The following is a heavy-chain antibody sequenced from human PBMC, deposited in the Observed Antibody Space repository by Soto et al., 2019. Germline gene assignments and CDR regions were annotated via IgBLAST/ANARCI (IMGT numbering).Heavy chain of an antibody. CDR1: GFTFSSYG. CDR2: ISYDGSNK. Sequence: GGSLRLSCAASGFTFSSYGMHWVRQAPGKGLEWVAVISYDGSNKYYADSVKGRFTISRDNSKNTLYLQMNSLRAEDTAVYYCAKVGLRFGELLVFYYYMDVWGKGTTVTVSS. V-gene: IGHV3-30*18. CDR3: AKVGLRFGELLVFYYYMDV. J-gene: IGHJ6*03. D-gene: IGHD3-10*01.